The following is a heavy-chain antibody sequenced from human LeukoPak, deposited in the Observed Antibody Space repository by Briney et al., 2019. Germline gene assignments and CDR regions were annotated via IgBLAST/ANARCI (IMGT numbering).Heavy chain of an antibody. CDR2: IYYSGST. Sequence: SETLSLTCTVSGGSISSYYWSWIRQPPGKGPEWIGYIYYSGSTNYNPSLKSRVTISVGTSKNQFSLKLSSVTAADTAVYYCARHMGLGYTYFYPYFDYWGQGTLVTVSS. J-gene: IGHJ4*01. D-gene: IGHD1-1*01. CDR1: GGSISSYY. CDR3: ARHMGLGYTYFYPYFDY. V-gene: IGHV4-59*08.